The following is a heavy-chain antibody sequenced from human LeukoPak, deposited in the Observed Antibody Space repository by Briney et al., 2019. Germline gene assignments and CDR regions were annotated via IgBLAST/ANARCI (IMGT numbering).Heavy chain of an antibody. CDR2: ISYDGSNK. J-gene: IGHJ4*02. CDR3: ANSRYSSGWYFDC. CDR1: GFTFSSLG. D-gene: IGHD6-19*01. Sequence: GGSLRLSCSASGFTFSSLGMHWVRQAPGKGLEWVAVISYDGSNKYYADSVKGRFTISRDTSKNTLYLQMNSLRAEDTAVYYCANSRYSSGWYFDCWGQGTLVTVSS. V-gene: IGHV3-30*18.